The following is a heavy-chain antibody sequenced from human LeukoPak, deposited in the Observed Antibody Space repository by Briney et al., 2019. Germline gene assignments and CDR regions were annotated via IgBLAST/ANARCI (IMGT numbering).Heavy chain of an antibody. V-gene: IGHV3-9*01. CDR3: AKDYDKDNLTGYYVDDWFDP. CDR2: ISWNSGSI. D-gene: IGHD3-9*01. CDR1: GFTFDDYA. J-gene: IGHJ5*02. Sequence: GGSLRLSCATSGFTFDDYAMPWVRQAPGKGLEWVSGISWNSGSIGYADSLKGRFTISRDNAKNSLYLQMNSLSAEDTALYYWAKDYDKDNLTGYYVDDWFDPWGQGTLVTVSS.